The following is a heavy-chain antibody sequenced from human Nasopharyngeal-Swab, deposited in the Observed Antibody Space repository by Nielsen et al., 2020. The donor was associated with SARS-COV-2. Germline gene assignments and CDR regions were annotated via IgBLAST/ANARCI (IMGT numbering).Heavy chain of an antibody. Sequence: ASVKVSCKASGYTFTSYGISWVRQAPGQGLEWMGWISAYTGYTNYAQKLQGRVTMTTDTSTTTAYLELRSLRSDDTAVYYCARSLGNSGYYYMDVWGKGTTVTVSS. J-gene: IGHJ6*03. CDR2: ISAYTGYT. CDR3: ARSLGNSGYYYMDV. V-gene: IGHV1-18*01. D-gene: IGHD1-26*01. CDR1: GYTFTSYG.